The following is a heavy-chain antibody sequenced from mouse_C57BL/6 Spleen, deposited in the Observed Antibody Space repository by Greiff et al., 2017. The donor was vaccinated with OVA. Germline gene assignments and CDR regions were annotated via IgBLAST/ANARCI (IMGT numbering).Heavy chain of an antibody. CDR1: GFNIKDYY. CDR2: IDPEDGET. CDR3: ARGSVGRYGYDGLYYCDD. J-gene: IGHJ2*01. Sequence: VQLQQSGAELVKPGASVKLSCTASGFNIKDYYMHWVKQRTEQGLEWIGRIDPEDGETKYAPKFQGKATITADTSSNTAYLQLSSLTSEDTDVYYCARGSVGRYGYDGLYYCDDWGKGTTLTVSS. V-gene: IGHV14-2*01. D-gene: IGHD2-2*01.